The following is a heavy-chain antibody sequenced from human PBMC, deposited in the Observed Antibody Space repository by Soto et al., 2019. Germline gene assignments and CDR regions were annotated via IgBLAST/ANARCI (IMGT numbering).Heavy chain of an antibody. CDR2: ISGSGGST. CDR1: GFTFSSYA. CDR3: AKVLTGYYSHYYYYYMDV. Sequence: GGSLRLSCAASGFTFSSYAMSWVRQAPGKGLEWVSAISGSGGSTYYADSVKGRFTISRDNSKNTLYLQMNSLRAEDTAVYYCAKVLTGYYSHYYYYYMDVWGKGTTVTVSS. V-gene: IGHV3-23*01. J-gene: IGHJ6*03. D-gene: IGHD3-9*01.